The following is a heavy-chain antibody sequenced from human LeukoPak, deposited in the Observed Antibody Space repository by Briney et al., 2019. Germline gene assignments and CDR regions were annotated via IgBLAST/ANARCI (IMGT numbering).Heavy chain of an antibody. CDR1: GGSISSVGYY. CDR3: ARDRVRGVISPDAFDI. V-gene: IGHV4-30-4*08. D-gene: IGHD3-10*01. CDR2: IYYSGST. J-gene: IGHJ3*02. Sequence: PSETLSLTCTVSGGSISSVGYYWSWIRQPPGKGLEWIGYIYYSGSTYYNPSLKSRVTISVDTSKNQFSLKLSSVTAADTAVYYCARDRVRGVISPDAFDIWGQGTMVTVSS.